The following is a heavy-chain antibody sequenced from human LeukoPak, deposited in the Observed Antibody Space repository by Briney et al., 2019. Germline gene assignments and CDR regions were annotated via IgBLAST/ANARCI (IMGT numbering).Heavy chain of an antibody. V-gene: IGHV4-59*01. Sequence: SETLSLTCTVSGGSISSYYWSWIRQPPGKGLGWIGYIYYSGSTNYNPSLKSRVTISVDTSKNQFSLKLSSVTAADTAVYYCARENSSGYYYYWGQGTLVTVSS. CDR3: ARENSSGYYYY. D-gene: IGHD3-22*01. CDR2: IYYSGST. CDR1: GGSISSYY. J-gene: IGHJ4*02.